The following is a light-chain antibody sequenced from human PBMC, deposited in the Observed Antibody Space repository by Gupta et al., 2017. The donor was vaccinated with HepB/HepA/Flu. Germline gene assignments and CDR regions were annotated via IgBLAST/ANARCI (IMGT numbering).Light chain of an antibody. CDR3: QQCLTTPLT. CDR1: QSIRNY. CDR2: SAS. V-gene: IGKV1-39*01. J-gene: IGKJ5*01. Sequence: DIQMTQSPSSLSASVADRVTITCRASQSIRNYLNWYQHKPGKAPKLLIYSASTWQNEVPSRFSGSGSGTEFTLTISSLQPEDFAAYYCQQCLTTPLTFGQGTRLELK.